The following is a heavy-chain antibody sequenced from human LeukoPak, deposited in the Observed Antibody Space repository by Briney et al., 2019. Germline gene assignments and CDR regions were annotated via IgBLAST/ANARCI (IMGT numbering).Heavy chain of an antibody. CDR1: GGTFSSYA. J-gene: IGHJ4*02. D-gene: IGHD3-22*01. CDR2: IIPIFGTA. Sequence: SVKVSCKASGGTFSSYAISWVRQAPGQGLEWMGGIIPIFGTANYAQKFQGRVTITADESTSTAYMELSSLRSEDTAVYYCARDRHYYDSSGYPLDYWGQGTLVTVSS. CDR3: ARDRHYYDSSGYPLDY. V-gene: IGHV1-69*13.